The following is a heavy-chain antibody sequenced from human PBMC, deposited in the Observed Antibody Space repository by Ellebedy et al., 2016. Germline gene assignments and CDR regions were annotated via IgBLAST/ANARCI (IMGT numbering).Heavy chain of an antibody. J-gene: IGHJ4*02. CDR3: ARDVSLYSSSPSFDF. CDR1: GGSFSDNF. CDR2: INHSGST. D-gene: IGHD6-6*01. V-gene: IGHV4-34*01. Sequence: SETLSLXCAVYGGSFSDNFWTWIRQPPGKGLECIGEINHSGSTNYNPSLKSRVTISLDTSKNQFSLKLNSVAAADTAVYYCARDVSLYSSSPSFDFWGQGTLVTVSS.